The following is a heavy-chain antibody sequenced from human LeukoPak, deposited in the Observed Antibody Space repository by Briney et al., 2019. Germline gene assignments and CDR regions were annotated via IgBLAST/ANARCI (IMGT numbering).Heavy chain of an antibody. D-gene: IGHD3-10*01. J-gene: IGHJ6*02. CDR2: IIPIFGIA. V-gene: IGHV1-69*04. Sequence: GASVKVSCKASGGTFSSYAISWVRQAPGQGLEWMGRIIPIFGIANYAQKFQGRVTITADKYTSTAYMELSSLRSEDTAVYYCASLKGGSGSYSSFYYYYGMDVWGQGTTVTVSS. CDR1: GGTFSSYA. CDR3: ASLKGGSGSYSSFYYYYGMDV.